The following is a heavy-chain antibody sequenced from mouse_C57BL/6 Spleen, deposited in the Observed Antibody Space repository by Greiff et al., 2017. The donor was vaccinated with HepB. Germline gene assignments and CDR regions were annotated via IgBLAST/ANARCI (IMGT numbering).Heavy chain of an antibody. CDR1: GYTFTSYW. CDR3: ARNDPYYFDY. CDR2: IHPNSGST. Sequence: QVQLQQPGAELVKPGASVKLSCKASGYTFTSYWMHWVKQRPGQGLEWIVMIHPNSGSTNYNEKFKSKATLTVDKSSSTAYMQLSSLTSEDSAVYYCARNDPYYFDYWGQGTTLTVSS. J-gene: IGHJ2*01. V-gene: IGHV1-64*01.